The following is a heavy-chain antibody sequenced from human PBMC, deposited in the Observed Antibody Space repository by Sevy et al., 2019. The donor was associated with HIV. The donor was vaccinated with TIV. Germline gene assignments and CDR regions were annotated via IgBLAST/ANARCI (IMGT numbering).Heavy chain of an antibody. D-gene: IGHD4-17*01. CDR2: ISYDGSNK. Sequence: GGSLRLSCAASGFTFSSYAMHWVRQAPGKGLEWVALISYDGSNKYYADSVKGRFTISRDNSKNTLYLQVNSLRAEDTAVYYCAKGIDYGDYVVFDFWGQGTLVTVSS. CDR3: AKGIDYGDYVVFDF. CDR1: GFTFSSYA. J-gene: IGHJ4*02. V-gene: IGHV3-30*04.